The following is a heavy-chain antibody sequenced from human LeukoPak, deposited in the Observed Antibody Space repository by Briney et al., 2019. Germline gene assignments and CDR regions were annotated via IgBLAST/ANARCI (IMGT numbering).Heavy chain of an antibody. Sequence: ASVKVSCKASGYTFTGYYMHWVRQAPGQGLEWMGWINPNSGGTNYAQKFQGRVTMTRDTSISTAYMELSRLRSDDTAVYYCAIFPGIAVADSDFDYWGQGTLVTVSS. J-gene: IGHJ4*02. CDR1: GYTFTGYY. CDR3: AIFPGIAVADSDFDY. V-gene: IGHV1-2*02. D-gene: IGHD6-19*01. CDR2: INPNSGGT.